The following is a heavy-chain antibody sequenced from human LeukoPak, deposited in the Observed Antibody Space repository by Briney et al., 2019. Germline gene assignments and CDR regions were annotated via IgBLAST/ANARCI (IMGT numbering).Heavy chain of an antibody. D-gene: IGHD1-26*01. CDR3: ARDLIVGTTIRYYFDY. Sequence: GGSLRLSCAASGFAFSSYWMSWVRQAPGKGLEWVANIKQDGSEKYYVDSVKGRFTISRDDAKNSLYLQMNSLRAEDTAVYYCARDLIVGTTIRYYFDYWGQGTLVTVSS. CDR2: IKQDGSEK. V-gene: IGHV3-7*01. J-gene: IGHJ4*02. CDR1: GFAFSSYW.